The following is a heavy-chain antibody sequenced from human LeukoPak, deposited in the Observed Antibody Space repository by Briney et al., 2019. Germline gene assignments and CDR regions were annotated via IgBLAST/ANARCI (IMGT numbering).Heavy chain of an antibody. CDR2: IFYSGSIT. Sequence: SETLSLTCTVSGGSISSYYWSWIRQPPRKELEWIGHIFYSGSITTYNPSLKSRVIISVDTPKNQFSLKLSSVTAADKAVYYCARRASNYYGMDVWGQGTTVTVSS. J-gene: IGHJ6*02. V-gene: IGHV4-59*08. CDR1: GGSISSYY. CDR3: ARRASNYYGMDV.